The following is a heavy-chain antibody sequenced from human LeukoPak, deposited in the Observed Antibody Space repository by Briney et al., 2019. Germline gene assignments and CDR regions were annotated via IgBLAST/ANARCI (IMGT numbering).Heavy chain of an antibody. CDR2: IYYSGST. Sequence: SETLSLTCTVSGGSIRGSNYYWGWIRQPPGKGLQWIGGIYYSGSTYYNPSLKSRVTISVDASKNQFSLKLSSVTAADTAVYYCARDTTHYDFWSGYYTRLAYFDYWGQGTLVTVSS. D-gene: IGHD3-3*01. V-gene: IGHV4-39*07. CDR3: ARDTTHYDFWSGYYTRLAYFDY. J-gene: IGHJ4*02. CDR1: GGSIRGSNYY.